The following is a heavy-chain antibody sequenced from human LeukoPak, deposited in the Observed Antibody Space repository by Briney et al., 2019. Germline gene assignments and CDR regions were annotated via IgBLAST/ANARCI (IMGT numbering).Heavy chain of an antibody. D-gene: IGHD2-21*01. CDR2: TSSSDAGT. J-gene: IGHJ4*02. V-gene: IGHV3-23*01. CDR1: GFSFSSYA. Sequence: GGSLRLSCATSGFSFSSYAMSWVRQTPGRGLEWVAATSSSDAGTYHADSVRGRFTISGDNSKNTLYLQMNSLRAEDAAVYFCAKAPVTSCRGAYCYPFDSWGQGTLVTVSS. CDR3: AKAPVTSCRGAYCYPFDS.